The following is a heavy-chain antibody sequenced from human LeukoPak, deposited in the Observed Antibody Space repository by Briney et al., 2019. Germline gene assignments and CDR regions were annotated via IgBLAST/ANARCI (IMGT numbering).Heavy chain of an antibody. J-gene: IGHJ4*02. Sequence: GGSLRLSCAASGFTFSSYAMHWVRQAPGKGLEWVAVISYDGSNKYYADSVKGRFTISRDNPKNTLYLQMNSLRAEDTAVYYCARWIDGLIDYWGQGTLVTLSS. CDR3: ARWIDGLIDY. V-gene: IGHV3-30*04. CDR1: GFTFSSYA. D-gene: IGHD2-2*03. CDR2: ISYDGSNK.